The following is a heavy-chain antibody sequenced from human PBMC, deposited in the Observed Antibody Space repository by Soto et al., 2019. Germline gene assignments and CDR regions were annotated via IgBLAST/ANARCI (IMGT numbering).Heavy chain of an antibody. CDR2: MYHSGST. V-gene: IGHV4-59*12. D-gene: IGHD6-13*01. CDR1: GGYFSSYY. J-gene: IGHJ4*02. CDR3: ARADSRSLLDY. Sequence: ETLSLTCTVSGGYFSSYYWSWIRQPPGKGLEWIGYMYHSGSTYYNPSLKSRVTISIDRSKNQFSLKLSSVTAADTAVYFCARADSRSLLDYWGQGSLVTGSS.